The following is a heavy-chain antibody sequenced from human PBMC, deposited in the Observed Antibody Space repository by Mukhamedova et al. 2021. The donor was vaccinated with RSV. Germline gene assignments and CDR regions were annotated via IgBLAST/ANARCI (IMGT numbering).Heavy chain of an antibody. CDR2: ISWNSGRI. Sequence: VRQAPGKGLEWVSGISWNSGRIAYADSVKGRFTISRDNAKKSLYLQMNSLRAEDTALYYCAKDPTPLFGGSGRYHFNSWRQGTL. CDR3: AKDPTPLFGGSGRYHFNS. J-gene: IGHJ4*02. V-gene: IGHV3-9*01. D-gene: IGHD3-10*01.